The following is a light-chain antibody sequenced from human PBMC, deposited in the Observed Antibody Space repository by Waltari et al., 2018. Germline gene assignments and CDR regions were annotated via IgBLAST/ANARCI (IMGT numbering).Light chain of an antibody. V-gene: IGKV3-15*01. Sequence: ETVMTQSPATLSVSPGERATLSGRASQSIGLRLAWYQQKPGQAPRLLIYHASTRATGIPARFSGSGSETAFTLTISSLQSEDFAVYYCQQYNNWPPGTFGQGTKVQI. J-gene: IGKJ1*01. CDR3: QQYNNWPPGT. CDR2: HAS. CDR1: QSIGLR.